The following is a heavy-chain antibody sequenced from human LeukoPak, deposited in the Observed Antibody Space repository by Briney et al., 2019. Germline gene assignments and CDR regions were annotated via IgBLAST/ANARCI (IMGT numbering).Heavy chain of an antibody. CDR1: GYTFTGYG. D-gene: IGHD2-2*01. Sequence: ASVKVSCKASGYTFTGYGISWVRQAPGQGLEWMGWISAYNGNTNYAQKLQGRVTMTTDTSTSTAYMELRSLRSDDTAVYYCARDLTYQLPTRGNWFDPWGQGTLVTVSS. J-gene: IGHJ5*02. CDR2: ISAYNGNT. V-gene: IGHV1-18*01. CDR3: ARDLTYQLPTRGNWFDP.